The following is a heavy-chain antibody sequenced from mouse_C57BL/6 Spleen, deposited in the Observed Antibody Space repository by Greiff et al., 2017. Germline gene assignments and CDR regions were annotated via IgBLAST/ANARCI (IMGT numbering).Heavy chain of an antibody. CDR2: ISSCSSTI. D-gene: IGHD2-5*01. CDR1: GFTFSDYG. J-gene: IGHJ4*01. Sequence: EVQLEESGGGLVKPGGSLKLSCAASGFTFSDYGMHWVRQAPEQGLEWVAYISSCSSTIYYADTVKGRFTLSRDNAKNTLCPKKTSLRSVETSMYDCAIYSNYPFYAMDYWGQGTSVTVSS. V-gene: IGHV5-17*01. CDR3: AIYSNYPFYAMDY.